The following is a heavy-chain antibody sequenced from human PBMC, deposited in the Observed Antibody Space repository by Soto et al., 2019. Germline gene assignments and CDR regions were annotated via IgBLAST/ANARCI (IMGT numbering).Heavy chain of an antibody. CDR1: GFAFSSYS. CDR3: ARWYTGIIDSELSGIDY. D-gene: IGHD1-20*01. Sequence: EVQLVESGGGLVKPGGSLRLSCAASGFAFSSYSMNWVRQAPGKGLEWVSSISSTGTFIYYGDSVKGRFTVSRDYAQSSLCLQMSSLRAEDSAMYSCARWYTGIIDSELSGIDYWGQGTLVTVSS. V-gene: IGHV3-21*04. J-gene: IGHJ4*02. CDR2: ISSTGTFI.